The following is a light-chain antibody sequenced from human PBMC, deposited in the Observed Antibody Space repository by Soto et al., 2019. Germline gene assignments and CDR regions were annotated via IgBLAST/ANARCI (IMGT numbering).Light chain of an antibody. CDR2: GNS. V-gene: IGLV1-40*01. CDR1: SSNIGAGYD. Sequence: QSVLTQPPSVSGAPGQRVTISCTGSSSNIGAGYDVHWYQQLPGTAPKLLIYGNSNRPSGVPDRFSGSKSGTSASLTISGLQADDEGDYYCCSYAGDYMSGFGTGTKVTAL. J-gene: IGLJ1*01. CDR3: CSYAGDYMSG.